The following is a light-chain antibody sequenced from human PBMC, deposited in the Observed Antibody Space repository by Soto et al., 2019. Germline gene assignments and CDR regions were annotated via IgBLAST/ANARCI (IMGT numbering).Light chain of an antibody. Sequence: SLSSFLVDHVSITCLACQDIDFYLHWYQHKPGKAPKLLIYAASTVQAGVPSRFSGSSSGTEFTLTICGLGTDAVALYCSQHYIILPRTLGQGTKVDIK. V-gene: IGKV1-39*01. J-gene: IGKJ2*02. CDR1: QDIDFY. CDR3: QHYIILPRT. CDR2: AAS.